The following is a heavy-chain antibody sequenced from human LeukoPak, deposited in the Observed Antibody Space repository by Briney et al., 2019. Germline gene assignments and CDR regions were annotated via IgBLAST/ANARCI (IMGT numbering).Heavy chain of an antibody. V-gene: IGHV3-49*04. J-gene: IGHJ4*02. CDR3: TRGYSTFGVY. CDR2: IRSKAYGGTT. D-gene: IGHD3-16*01. Sequence: QPGRSLRLSCTASGFNFGEYALSWVRQAPGKGLEWVGFIRSKAYGGTTEYATSVKGRFTVSRDDSNSIAYLQMNSLQTEDTAVYYCTRGYSTFGVYWGQGTLVTVSS. CDR1: GFNFGEYA.